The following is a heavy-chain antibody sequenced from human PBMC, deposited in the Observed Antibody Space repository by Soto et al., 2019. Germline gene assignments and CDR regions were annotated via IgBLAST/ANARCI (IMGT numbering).Heavy chain of an antibody. CDR2: ISYDGSNK. V-gene: IGHV3-30*18. CDR3: AKRYRGAADY. J-gene: IGHJ4*02. D-gene: IGHD6-13*01. Sequence: GGSLRLSCAASGFTFSSYGMHWVRQAPGKGLEWVAVISYDGSNKYYADSVKGRFTISRDNSKNTLYLQMNSLRAEDTAVYYCAKRYRGAADYWGQGTLVTVSS. CDR1: GFTFSSYG.